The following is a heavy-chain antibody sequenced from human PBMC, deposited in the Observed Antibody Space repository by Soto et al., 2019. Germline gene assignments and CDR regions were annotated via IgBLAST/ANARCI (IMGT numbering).Heavy chain of an antibody. D-gene: IGHD3-3*01. Sequence: PGGSLRLSCAASGFTFSSYAMSWVRQAPGKGLEWVSAISGSGGSTYYADSVKGRFTISRDNSKNTLYLQMNSLRAEDTAVYYCASNVLRFLDWSAWGQGTLVTVSS. CDR2: ISGSGGST. J-gene: IGHJ5*02. CDR3: ASNVLRFLDWSA. V-gene: IGHV3-23*01. CDR1: GFTFSSYA.